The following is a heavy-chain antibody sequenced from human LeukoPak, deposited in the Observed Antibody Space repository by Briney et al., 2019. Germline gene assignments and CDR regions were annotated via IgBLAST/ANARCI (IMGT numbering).Heavy chain of an antibody. CDR1: GFTFSSYA. Sequence: QPGRSLRLSCAASGFTFSSYAMHWVRQAPGKGLEWVAVISYDGSNKYYADSVKGRFTISRDNSKNTLYLQMNSLRAEDTAVYYCARDRAYSDRNIAARRELAYWGQGTLVTVSS. CDR3: ARDRAYSDRNIAARRELAY. J-gene: IGHJ4*02. D-gene: IGHD6-6*01. V-gene: IGHV3-30-3*01. CDR2: ISYDGSNK.